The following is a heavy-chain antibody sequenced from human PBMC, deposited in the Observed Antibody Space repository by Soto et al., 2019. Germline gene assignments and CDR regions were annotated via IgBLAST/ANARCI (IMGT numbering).Heavy chain of an antibody. CDR1: GYTFTSYG. J-gene: IGHJ6*02. Sequence: QVQLVQSGAEVKKPGASVKVSCKASGYTFTSYGISWVRQAPGQGLEWMGWISAYNGNTNYAQKLQGRVTMTTDTSTGTAYMELRSLRSDDTAVYYCARGDLGYCSGGSCQFYYYYGMDVWGQGTTVTVSS. D-gene: IGHD2-15*01. CDR3: ARGDLGYCSGGSCQFYYYYGMDV. V-gene: IGHV1-18*01. CDR2: ISAYNGNT.